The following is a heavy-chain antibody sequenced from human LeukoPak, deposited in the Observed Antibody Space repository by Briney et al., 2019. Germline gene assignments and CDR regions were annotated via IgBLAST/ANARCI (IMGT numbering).Heavy chain of an antibody. Sequence: GGSLRLSCAASGFTFSSYWMSWVRQAPGKGLEWVAKIKQDGSEKYYVDSVKGRFTISRDNAKNSLYLQMNSLRAEDTAVYYCARIYCSGGSCYPPWFDPWGQGTLVTVSS. CDR1: GFTFSSYW. CDR3: ARIYCSGGSCYPPWFDP. D-gene: IGHD2-15*01. V-gene: IGHV3-7*01. J-gene: IGHJ5*02. CDR2: IKQDGSEK.